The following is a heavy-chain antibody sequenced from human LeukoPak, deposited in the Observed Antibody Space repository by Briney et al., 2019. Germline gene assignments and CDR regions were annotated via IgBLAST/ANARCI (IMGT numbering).Heavy chain of an antibody. V-gene: IGHV4-59*01. CDR2: IYYSGST. Sequence: SETLSLTCTVSGGSISSYYWSWIRQPPGKGLEWIGYIYYSGSTNYNPSLKSRVTISVDTSKNQFSLKLSSVTAADTAVYYCARDANPYYDFWSGYQSYYYYGMDVWGQGTTVTVSS. J-gene: IGHJ6*02. CDR3: ARDANPYYDFWSGYQSYYYYGMDV. D-gene: IGHD3-3*01. CDR1: GGSISSYY.